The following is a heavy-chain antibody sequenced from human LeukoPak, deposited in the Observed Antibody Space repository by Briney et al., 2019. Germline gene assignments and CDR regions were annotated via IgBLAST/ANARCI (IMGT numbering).Heavy chain of an antibody. Sequence: PSETLSLTCTVSGGSISSSDYYWSWIRQPPGKGLEWIGYIYYSGSTYYNPSLKSRVTISVDTSKNQFSLKLSSVTAADTAVYYCARAVNVDTAMVPANHYFDYWGQGTLVTVSS. V-gene: IGHV4-30-4*02. D-gene: IGHD5-18*01. CDR3: ARAVNVDTAMVPANHYFDY. CDR2: IYYSGST. CDR1: GGSISSSDYY. J-gene: IGHJ4*02.